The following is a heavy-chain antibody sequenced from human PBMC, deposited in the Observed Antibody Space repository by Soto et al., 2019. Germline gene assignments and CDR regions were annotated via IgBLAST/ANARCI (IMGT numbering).Heavy chain of an antibody. Sequence: GGSLRLSCAASGFTFSSYGMHWVRQAPGKGLEWVAVIWYDGSNKYYADSVKGRFTISRDNSKNTLYLQMNSLRAEDTAVYYCSIVSLCDYSYGDHRPYHSYWGQGTLVTVSS. CDR3: SIVSLCDYSYGDHRPYHSY. CDR2: IWYDGSNK. D-gene: IGHD4-17*01. CDR1: GFTFSSYG. V-gene: IGHV3-33*01. J-gene: IGHJ4*02.